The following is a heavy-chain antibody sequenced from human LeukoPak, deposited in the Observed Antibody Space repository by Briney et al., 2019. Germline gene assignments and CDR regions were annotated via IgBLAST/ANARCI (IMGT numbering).Heavy chain of an antibody. CDR3: ARTGIAAAAGRAHWFDP. Sequence: GGSLRLSCAASGFTFSSYSMNWVRQAPGKGLEWVSSISSSSYIYYADSVEGRFTISRNNAKNSLYLQMNSLRAEDTAVYYCARTGIAAAAGRAHWFDPWGQGTLVTVSS. V-gene: IGHV3-21*01. CDR1: GFTFSSYS. CDR2: ISSSSYI. J-gene: IGHJ5*02. D-gene: IGHD6-13*01.